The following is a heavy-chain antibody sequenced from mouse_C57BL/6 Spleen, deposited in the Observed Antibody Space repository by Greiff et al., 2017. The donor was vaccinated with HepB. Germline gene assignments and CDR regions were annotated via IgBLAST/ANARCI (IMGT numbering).Heavy chain of an antibody. J-gene: IGHJ1*03. D-gene: IGHD4-1*01. CDR1: GFTFSSYA. V-gene: IGHV5-4*01. CDR2: ISDGGSYT. CDR3: ARDRDWEWYFDV. Sequence: DVMLVESGGGLVKPGGSLKLSCAASGFTFSSYAMSWVRQTPEKWLEWVATISDGGSYTYYPDNVKGRFTISRDKAKNNLYLQMSHLKSEDTAMYYCARDRDWEWYFDVWGTGTTVTVSS.